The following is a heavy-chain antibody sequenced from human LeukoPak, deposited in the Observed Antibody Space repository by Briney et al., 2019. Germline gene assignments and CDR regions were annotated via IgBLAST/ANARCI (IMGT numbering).Heavy chain of an antibody. CDR2: INTDGSST. Sequence: GGSLRLSCAASGFTFSSYSMNWVRQAPGKGLVWVSRINTDGSSTSYADSVKGRFTISRDNAKNTLYLQMNSLRAEDMAVYYCASHPGILWFGELSHAFDIWGQGTMVTVSS. J-gene: IGHJ3*02. CDR3: ASHPGILWFGELSHAFDI. CDR1: GFTFSSYS. D-gene: IGHD3-10*01. V-gene: IGHV3-74*01.